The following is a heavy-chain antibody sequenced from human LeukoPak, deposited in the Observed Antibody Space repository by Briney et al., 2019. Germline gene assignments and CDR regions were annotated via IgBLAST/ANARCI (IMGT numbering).Heavy chain of an antibody. D-gene: IGHD2-2*01. CDR3: AKIVVVPAADAFDI. CDR2: VDPEDGET. J-gene: IGHJ3*02. CDR1: GYIFTDYY. Sequence: ASVKVSCKVSGYIFTDYYMHWVQQAPGKGLEWMGLVDPEDGETIYAEKFQGRVTITADTSTDTAYMELSSLRSEDTAVYYCAKIVVVPAADAFDIWGQGTMVTVSS. V-gene: IGHV1-69-2*01.